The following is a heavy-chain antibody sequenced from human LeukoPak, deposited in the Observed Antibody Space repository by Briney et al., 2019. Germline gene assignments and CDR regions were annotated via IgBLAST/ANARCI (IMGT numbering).Heavy chain of an antibody. CDR2: IYYSGST. CDR3: ARDLYSSSCSH. J-gene: IGHJ4*02. Sequence: SSEILSLTCTVSGGSISSYYWSWIRQPPGKGLEWIGYIYYSGSTNYNPSLNSRVTISVDTSKSQFSLRLSSVTPADTAVYYCARDLYSSSCSHWGQGTLVTVSS. CDR1: GGSISSYY. V-gene: IGHV4-59*01. D-gene: IGHD6-13*01.